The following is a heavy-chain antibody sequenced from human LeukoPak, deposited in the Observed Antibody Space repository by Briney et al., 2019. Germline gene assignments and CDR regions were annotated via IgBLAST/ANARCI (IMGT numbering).Heavy chain of an antibody. CDR1: EFTFITNS. CDR3: ARDSSGYSYGLTFDAFDI. V-gene: IGHV3-21*01. D-gene: IGHD5-18*01. J-gene: IGHJ3*02. CDR2: IISISSYI. Sequence: GGSLKPSFPPSEFTFITNSMTWFRQAPGKGLEWSPPIISISSYIYYADSVKGRFTISRDNAKNSLYLQMNSLRAEDTAVYYCARDSSGYSYGLTFDAFDIWGQGTMVTVSS.